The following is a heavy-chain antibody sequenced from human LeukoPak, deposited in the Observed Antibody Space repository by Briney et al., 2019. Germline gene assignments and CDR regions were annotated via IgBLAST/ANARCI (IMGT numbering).Heavy chain of an antibody. V-gene: IGHV4-59*08. CDR3: ATEGYYYDSSGYYYRAFDI. CDR1: GGSISSYY. J-gene: IGHJ3*02. D-gene: IGHD3-22*01. Sequence: PSETLSLTCTVSGGSISSYYWSWIRQPPGKGLEWIGYIYYSGSTNYNPSLKSRVTISVDTSKNQFSLKLSSVTAADTAVYYCATEGYYYDSSGYYYRAFDIWGQGTMVTVSS. CDR2: IYYSGST.